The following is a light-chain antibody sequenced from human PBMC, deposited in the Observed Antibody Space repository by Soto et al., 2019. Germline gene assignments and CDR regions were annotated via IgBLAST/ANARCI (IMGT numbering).Light chain of an antibody. Sequence: EIVLTQSPGTLSLSPGERATLSCRASQSVSSSFLAWYRQKPGQAPRLLIYGASNRATGIPDRFSGSGSGTDFTLTISRLEPEDFAVYYCQQYVTSPWAFGQGTKVAIE. J-gene: IGKJ1*01. CDR1: QSVSSSF. CDR2: GAS. CDR3: QQYVTSPWA. V-gene: IGKV3-20*01.